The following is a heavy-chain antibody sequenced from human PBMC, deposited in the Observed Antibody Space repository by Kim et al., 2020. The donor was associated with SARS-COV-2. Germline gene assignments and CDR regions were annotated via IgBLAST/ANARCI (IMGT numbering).Heavy chain of an antibody. CDR3: AREGSRDWYQSFDS. V-gene: IGHV1-46*01. CDR2: INTSGGTT. D-gene: IGHD6-19*01. CDR1: GYSFTYFY. Sequence: ASVKVSCKASGYSFTYFYIHWVRQAPGQGLEWMGLINTSGGTTILARDFHGRLTITRDTSTSTVTMELSSLKSDDTGVYYCAREGSRDWYQSFDSWGQGT. J-gene: IGHJ4*02.